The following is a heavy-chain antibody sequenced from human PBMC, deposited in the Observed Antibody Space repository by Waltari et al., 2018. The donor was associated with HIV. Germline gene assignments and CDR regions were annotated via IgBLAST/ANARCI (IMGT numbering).Heavy chain of an antibody. J-gene: IGHJ4*02. D-gene: IGHD2-15*01. V-gene: IGHV3-33*01. CDR1: GFSFSDSG. Sequence: QVQVVESGGGVVQPGTSLRLSCEASGFSFSDSGMHWVRQAPGKGLEWVAFIWFDGGKKVFADSVKGRFTISRDNSKNTVELHMNSVTAEDTAVYYCARASPEGGYLDYWGQGTLVTVSS. CDR2: IWFDGGKK. CDR3: ARASPEGGYLDY.